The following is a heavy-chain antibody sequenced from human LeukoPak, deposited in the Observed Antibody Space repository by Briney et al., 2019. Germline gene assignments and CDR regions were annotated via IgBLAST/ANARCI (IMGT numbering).Heavy chain of an antibody. D-gene: IGHD6-13*01. J-gene: IGHJ4*02. CDR2: ISWNSGSI. CDR1: GFTFDDYA. V-gene: IGHV3-9*01. CDR3: AKPGMAAAGTDIAVAGLFDY. Sequence: PGGSLRLSCAASGFTFDDYAMHWVRQAPGKGLEWVSGISWNSGSIGYADSVKGRFTISRDNSKNTLYLQMNSLRAEDTAVYYCAKPGMAAAGTDIAVAGLFDYWGQGTPVTVSS.